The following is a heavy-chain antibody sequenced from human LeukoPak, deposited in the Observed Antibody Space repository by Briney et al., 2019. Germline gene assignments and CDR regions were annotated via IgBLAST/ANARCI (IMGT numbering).Heavy chain of an antibody. CDR2: ISHSGST. V-gene: IGHV4-34*01. J-gene: IGHJ5*02. Sequence: SETLSLTCSVYGGSFSDYYWSWIRQPPGKGLEWIGEISHSGSTKFDPSLKSRVTISVDTSRNQFSLNLTSVTAAATAAYYCARAGLSIFGMITPNWFDPWGQGTLVSVSS. CDR3: ARAGLSIFGMITPNWFDP. D-gene: IGHD3-3*01. CDR1: GGSFSDYY.